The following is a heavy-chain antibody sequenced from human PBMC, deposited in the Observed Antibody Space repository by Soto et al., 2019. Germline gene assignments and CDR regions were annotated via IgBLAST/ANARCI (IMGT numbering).Heavy chain of an antibody. CDR3: ARDSRASSGYPNWLDP. V-gene: IGHV3-30-3*01. Sequence: GGSLRLSCAASGFTFSSYAMHWVRQAPGKGLEWVAVISYDGSNKYYADSVKGRFTISRDNSKNTLYLQMNSLRAEDTAVYYCARDSRASSGYPNWLDPWGQGTLVTVSS. J-gene: IGHJ5*02. CDR2: ISYDGSNK. CDR1: GFTFSSYA. D-gene: IGHD3-22*01.